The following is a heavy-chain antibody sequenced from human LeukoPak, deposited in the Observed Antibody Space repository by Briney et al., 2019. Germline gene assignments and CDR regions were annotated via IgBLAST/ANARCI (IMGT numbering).Heavy chain of an antibody. V-gene: IGHV1-2*02. CDR3: ARVLGTYYYDSSGYYSTNFDY. D-gene: IGHD3-22*01. CDR2: INPNSGGT. CDR1: GYTFTSYG. J-gene: IGHJ4*02. Sequence: GASVKVSCKASGYTFTSYGISWVRQAPGQGLEWMGWINPNSGGTNYAQKFQGRVTMTRDTSISTAYMELSRLRSDDTAVYYCARVLGTYYYDSSGYYSTNFDYWGQGTLVTVSS.